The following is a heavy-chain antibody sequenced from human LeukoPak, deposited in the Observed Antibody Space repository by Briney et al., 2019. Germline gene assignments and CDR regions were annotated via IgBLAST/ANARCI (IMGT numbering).Heavy chain of an antibody. J-gene: IGHJ4*02. CDR3: ARLSEAAASDY. D-gene: IGHD6-13*01. V-gene: IGHV3-11*01. Sequence: GGSLRLSCAASGFIFIDHYMSWLRQAPGKGLEWVSYISSSGSTIYYADSVKGRFTISRDNAKNSLYLQMNSLGAEDTAVYYWARLSEAAASDYWGQGTLVTVSS. CDR2: ISSSGSTI. CDR1: GFIFIDHY.